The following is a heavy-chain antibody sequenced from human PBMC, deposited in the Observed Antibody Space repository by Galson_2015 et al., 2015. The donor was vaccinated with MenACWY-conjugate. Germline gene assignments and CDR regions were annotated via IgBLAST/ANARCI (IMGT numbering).Heavy chain of an antibody. Sequence: SETLSLTCAVSGGSISSSHWWSWVRQPPGKGLEWIGEIYHSGSTNYNPSLKSRVTISVDKSNNHFSLKPSSVTAADTAVYYCARDYGDFRSFGYWGQGSLVTVSS. D-gene: IGHD4-17*01. CDR1: GGSISSSHW. J-gene: IGHJ4*02. CDR3: ARDYGDFRSFGY. V-gene: IGHV4-4*02. CDR2: IYHSGST.